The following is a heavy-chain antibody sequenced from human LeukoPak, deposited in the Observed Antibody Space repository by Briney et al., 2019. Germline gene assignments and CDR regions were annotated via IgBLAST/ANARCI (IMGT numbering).Heavy chain of an antibody. CDR2: INTNTGNP. D-gene: IGHD3-10*01. Sequence: ASVKVSCKASGYTFTSYAMNWVLQAPGQGLEWMGWINTNTGNPTYAQGFTGRFVFSLDTSVSTAYLQICSLKAEDTAVYYCAREVNYYGSGSYYNPFDYWGQGTLVTVSS. J-gene: IGHJ4*02. V-gene: IGHV7-4-1*01. CDR1: GYTFTSYA. CDR3: AREVNYYGSGSYYNPFDY.